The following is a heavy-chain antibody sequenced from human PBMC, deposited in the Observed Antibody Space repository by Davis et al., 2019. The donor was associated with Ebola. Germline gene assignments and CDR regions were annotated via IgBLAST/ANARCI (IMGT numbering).Heavy chain of an antibody. V-gene: IGHV3-33*01. CDR2: IWTDGTNR. CDR1: GFTFNHYG. J-gene: IGHJ4*02. Sequence: GGSLRLSCAASGFTFNHYGIHWVRQAPGKGLEWVTVIWTDGTNRYYAKSVKGRFTISRDNSKNLVSLQMNDLRRDDTAIYYCVRRGSKTYDFDYWGQGTLVTVSS. CDR3: VRRGSKTYDFDY. D-gene: IGHD6-13*01.